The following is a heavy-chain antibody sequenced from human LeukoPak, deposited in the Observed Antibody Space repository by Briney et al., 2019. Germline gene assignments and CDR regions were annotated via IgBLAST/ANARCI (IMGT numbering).Heavy chain of an antibody. CDR1: GFTFDDYA. D-gene: IGHD4-11*01. Sequence: PGGSLRLSCAASGFTFDDYAMHWVRQAPGKGLEWVSLISGDGGSTYYADSVKGRFTISRDNSKNSLYLQMNSLRAEDTALYYCAKTFSSTVTYDAFDIWGQGTMVTVSS. CDR3: AKTFSSTVTYDAFDI. CDR2: ISGDGGST. J-gene: IGHJ3*02. V-gene: IGHV3-43D*03.